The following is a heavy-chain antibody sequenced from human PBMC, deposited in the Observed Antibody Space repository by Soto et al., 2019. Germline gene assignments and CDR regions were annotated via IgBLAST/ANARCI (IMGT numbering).Heavy chain of an antibody. CDR1: GYTFTSYY. Sequence: ASVKVSCKASGYTFTSYYVHWVRQAPGQGLEWVGVIDPSGGSTNYAQKYQGRVTLTRDTSTSTVYMELSSLRSEDTAVYYCARSPGIQLWTYYYYGMDVWGQGTTVTVSS. D-gene: IGHD5-18*01. V-gene: IGHV1-46*01. CDR2: IDPSGGST. CDR3: ARSPGIQLWTYYYYGMDV. J-gene: IGHJ6*02.